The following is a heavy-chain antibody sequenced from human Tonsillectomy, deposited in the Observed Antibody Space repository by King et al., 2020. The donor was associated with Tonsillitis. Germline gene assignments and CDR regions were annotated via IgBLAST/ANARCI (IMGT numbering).Heavy chain of an antibody. Sequence: VQLVESGGGVVQPGTSLRLSCAASGFTFGNYGMHWVRQAPGKGLEWVALTAYDASYENYADSVKGRFTISRDNSKNTLYLKMNSLRVEDTAVYYCAKDGIGLSGWYFDLWGRGTLVTVSS. V-gene: IGHV3-30*18. CDR3: AKDGIGLSGWYFDL. D-gene: IGHD3-16*01. J-gene: IGHJ2*01. CDR2: TAYDASYE. CDR1: GFTFGNYG.